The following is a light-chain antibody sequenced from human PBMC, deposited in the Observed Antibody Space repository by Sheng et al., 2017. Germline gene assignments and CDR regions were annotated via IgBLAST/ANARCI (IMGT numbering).Light chain of an antibody. Sequence: EIVLTQSPGTLSLSPGERATLSCRASQSVNSNYLAWYQQKPGQAPRLLIYGASNRATGIPDRFSGSGSGTDFTLTISRLEPEDFAVYYCQQYGRPPLTFGGGTKVESK. CDR3: QQYGRPPLT. J-gene: IGKJ4*01. CDR1: QSVNSNY. V-gene: IGKV3-20*01. CDR2: GAS.